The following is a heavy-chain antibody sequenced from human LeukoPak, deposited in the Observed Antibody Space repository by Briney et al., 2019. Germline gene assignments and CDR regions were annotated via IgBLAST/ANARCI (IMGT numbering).Heavy chain of an antibody. D-gene: IGHD3-22*01. CDR1: GGSLSSGDYY. CDR3: ARPYYYDSSWFDP. CDR2: IYYSGST. J-gene: IGHJ5*02. Sequence: SQTLSLTCTVSGGSLSSGDYYWSWLRQPPGTGLEWIGYIYYSGSTYYNPSLKSRVTISVDTSKNQFSLKLSSVTAADTAVYYCARPYYYDSSWFDPWGQGTLVTVSS. V-gene: IGHV4-30-4*01.